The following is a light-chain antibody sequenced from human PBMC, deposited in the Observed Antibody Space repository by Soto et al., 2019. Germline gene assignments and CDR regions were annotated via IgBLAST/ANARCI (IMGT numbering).Light chain of an antibody. Sequence: QSALIQPPSVSGSPGQSVTVSCTGTNSDVGTYAYGSWYQQHPGTVPKSMIYIVNSQSSGVPDRFSDSNSGNAASMTISGLQAEDEADYYCCSYTTSATLVVFGGGTKVTAL. CDR2: IVN. CDR1: NSDVGTYAY. V-gene: IGLV2-11*01. CDR3: CSYTTSATLVV. J-gene: IGLJ2*01.